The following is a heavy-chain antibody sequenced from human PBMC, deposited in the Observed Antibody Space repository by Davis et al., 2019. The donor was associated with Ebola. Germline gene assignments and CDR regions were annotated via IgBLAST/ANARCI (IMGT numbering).Heavy chain of an antibody. J-gene: IGHJ4*02. V-gene: IGHV4-59*01. CDR3: ARGPLRWDY. D-gene: IGHD5-24*01. Sequence: PSETLSLTCTVSGGSISSYYWSWIRQPPGKGLEWIGYIYYSGSTNYNPSLKSRVTISVDTSKNQFSLNLNSVTAADTAVYYCARGPLRWDYWGQGTLVTVSS. CDR2: IYYSGST. CDR1: GGSISSYY.